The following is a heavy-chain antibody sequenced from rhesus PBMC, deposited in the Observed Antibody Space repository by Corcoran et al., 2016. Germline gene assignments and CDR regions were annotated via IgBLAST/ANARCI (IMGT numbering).Heavy chain of an antibody. J-gene: IGHJ4*01. Sequence: QVQLQESGPGLVKPSETLSLTCTVSGASISSNWWSWIRQPPGKGLERIGEINGNSGTTHDTPSLKSRVTISKAASKNRFSLKLSSVTAADTAVYYCARAVGAPDYWGQGVLVTVSS. CDR3: ARAVGAPDY. CDR2: INGNSGTT. CDR1: GASISSNW. V-gene: IGHV4-80*01. D-gene: IGHD1-44*02.